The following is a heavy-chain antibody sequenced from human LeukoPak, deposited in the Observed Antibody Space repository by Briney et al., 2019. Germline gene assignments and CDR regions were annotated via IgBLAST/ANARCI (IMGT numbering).Heavy chain of an antibody. CDR1: GFTFSDYY. CDR2: ISGSGGST. Sequence: GGSLRLSCAASGFTFSDYYMSWIRQAPGKGLEWDSSISGSGGSTYYADSVKGRFTISRDNSKNTLYLQMNSLRAEDTAVYYCAKGYNYDSSGYFDYWGQGTLVTVSS. CDR3: AKGYNYDSSGYFDY. V-gene: IGHV3-23*01. J-gene: IGHJ4*02. D-gene: IGHD3-22*01.